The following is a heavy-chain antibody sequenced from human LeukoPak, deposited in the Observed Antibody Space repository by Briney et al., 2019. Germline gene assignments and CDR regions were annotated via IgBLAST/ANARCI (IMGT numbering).Heavy chain of an antibody. Sequence: GGSLRLSCAASGFTFSSCALSWVRQAPGKGLEWVSTVSVNGGTTYYADSVKGRFTISRDNSKNTLYLQMNSLRAEDAAVYFCAKELHGSGNYAFDYWGQGTLVTVSS. CDR3: AKELHGSGNYAFDY. CDR1: GFTFSSCA. J-gene: IGHJ4*02. CDR2: VSVNGGTT. V-gene: IGHV3-23*01. D-gene: IGHD3-10*01.